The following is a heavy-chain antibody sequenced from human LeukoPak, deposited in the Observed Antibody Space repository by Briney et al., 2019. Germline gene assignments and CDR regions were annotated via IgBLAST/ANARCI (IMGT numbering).Heavy chain of an antibody. CDR2: ISPNGDST. V-gene: IGHV3-23*01. CDR3: ARQSGYYFDY. J-gene: IGHJ4*02. CDR1: GFTFNIHA. D-gene: IGHD3-3*01. Sequence: GGSLRLSCAASGFTFNIHAMTWARQAPGRGLEWVSVISPNGDSTFYADSVKGRFTISRDNSKNMVFLQMDSLGAEDMAVYYCARQSGYYFDYWGQGTLVTVSS.